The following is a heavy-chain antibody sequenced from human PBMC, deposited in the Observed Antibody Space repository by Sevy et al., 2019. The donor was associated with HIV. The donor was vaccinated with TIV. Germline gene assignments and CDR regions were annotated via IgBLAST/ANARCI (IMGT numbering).Heavy chain of an antibody. CDR2: ISAYNGNT. J-gene: IGHJ3*02. V-gene: IGHV1-18*04. D-gene: IGHD3-22*01. CDR1: GYTFTSYG. CDR3: ARAPYYYDSSGYYLHAFDI. Sequence: ASVKVSCKASGYTFTSYGISWVRQAPGQGLEWMGWISAYNGNTNYAQKLQGRVTMTTDTSTSTAYMELRSLRSDDTAVYYCARAPYYYDSSGYYLHAFDIWGQRTMVTVSS.